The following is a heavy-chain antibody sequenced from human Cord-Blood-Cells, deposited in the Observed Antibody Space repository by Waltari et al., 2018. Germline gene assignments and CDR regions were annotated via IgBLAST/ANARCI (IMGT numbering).Heavy chain of an antibody. CDR2: IWYDGSNK. V-gene: IGHV3-33*01. D-gene: IGHD5-12*01. J-gene: IGHJ6*03. CDR3: ARDGSRGGDGYNYRYYYYYMDV. Sequence: QVQLVESGGGVVQPGRSLRLSCAASGFTFSSYGMHWVRQAPGKGLEWVAVIWYDGSNKYYADSVKGRFTISRDNSKNTLYLQMNSLRAEDTAVYYCARDGSRGGDGYNYRYYYYYMDVWGKGTTVTVSS. CDR1: GFTFSSYG.